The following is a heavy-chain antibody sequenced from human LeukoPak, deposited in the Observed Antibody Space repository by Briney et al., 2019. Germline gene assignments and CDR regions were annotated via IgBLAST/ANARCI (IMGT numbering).Heavy chain of an antibody. Sequence: PGGSLRLSCAASEFDFSFYWMTWVRQAPGKGLEWVANILPDGSKKYYLDSVKGRFTVSRDNPTNSLYLQIDSLRAEDTAVYYCANFEPGYTSSWYAEFWGQGTLVTVSS. CDR2: ILPDGSKK. CDR1: EFDFSFYW. J-gene: IGHJ4*02. D-gene: IGHD6-13*01. CDR3: ANFEPGYTSSWYAEF. V-gene: IGHV3-7*03.